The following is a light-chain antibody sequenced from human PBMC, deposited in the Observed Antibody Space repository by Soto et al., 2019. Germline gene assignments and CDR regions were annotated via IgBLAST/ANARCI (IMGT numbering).Light chain of an antibody. J-gene: IGLJ2*01. CDR2: EGT. CDR3: CSYAGSSIHVV. Sequence: QSVLTQPASVSGSPGQSITISCTGTSTDIGNYNLVSWYQQHPGKAPKLMIYEGTERPSGVSNRFSGSKSGNTASLTVSGLQAEDEADYYCCSYAGSSIHVVFGGGTKLTVL. V-gene: IGLV2-23*01. CDR1: STDIGNYNL.